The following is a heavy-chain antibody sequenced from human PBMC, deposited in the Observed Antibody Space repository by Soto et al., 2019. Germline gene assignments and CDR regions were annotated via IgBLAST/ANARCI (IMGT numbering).Heavy chain of an antibody. Sequence: VQLVESGGGVVQPGRSLRLSCAASGFTFSDYAMHWVRQAPGKGQEWVAVVSHDGRNTHYADSVNGRFTISGNSSKSTVSLEMTSLRAEDTAVYYCAKGGRQWLVTSDFNYWGQGALVTVSS. CDR3: AKGGRQWLVTSDFNY. CDR1: GFTFSDYA. D-gene: IGHD6-19*01. CDR2: VSHDGRNT. V-gene: IGHV3-30*18. J-gene: IGHJ4*02.